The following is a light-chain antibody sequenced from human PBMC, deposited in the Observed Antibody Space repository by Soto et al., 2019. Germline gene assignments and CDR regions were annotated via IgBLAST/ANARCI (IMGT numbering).Light chain of an antibody. V-gene: IGKV1-9*01. Sequence: DIQLTQSPSFLSASVGDRVTISCRASQGISDYLAWYQQKPGKAPKLLIYGASTLQSADPPRFSGSAPGTEFTLTISSLQPEDFATYFCQQFNAYPLTFGGGTKLEI. CDR1: QGISDY. CDR2: GAS. J-gene: IGKJ4*01. CDR3: QQFNAYPLT.